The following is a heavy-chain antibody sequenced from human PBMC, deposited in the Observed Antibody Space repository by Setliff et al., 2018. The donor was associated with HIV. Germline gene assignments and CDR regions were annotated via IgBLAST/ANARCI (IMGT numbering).Heavy chain of an antibody. Sequence: ETLSLTCTVSGGSISSHYWSWIRQPPGKGLEWIGYIYYSGSTNYNPSLKSRVTISVDTSKNQFSLKLSSVTAADTAVYYCARDRVVRGVITTYYYMDVWGKGTTVTVSS. CDR2: IYYSGST. CDR3: ARDRVVRGVITTYYYMDV. D-gene: IGHD3-10*01. J-gene: IGHJ6*03. V-gene: IGHV4-59*11. CDR1: GGSISSHY.